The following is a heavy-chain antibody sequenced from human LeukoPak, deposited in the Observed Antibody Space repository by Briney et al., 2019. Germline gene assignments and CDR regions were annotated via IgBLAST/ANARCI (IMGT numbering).Heavy chain of an antibody. D-gene: IGHD5-18*01. CDR3: ARGDSGYSYGPGVLDY. Sequence: GGSLRLSFAASGFTFSSYEMNWVRQAPGKGLEWVSYISSSGSTIYYADSVKGRFTISRDNAKNSLYLQMNSLRAEDTAVYYCARGDSGYSYGPGVLDYWGQGTLVTVSS. J-gene: IGHJ4*02. CDR2: ISSSGSTI. CDR1: GFTFSSYE. V-gene: IGHV3-48*03.